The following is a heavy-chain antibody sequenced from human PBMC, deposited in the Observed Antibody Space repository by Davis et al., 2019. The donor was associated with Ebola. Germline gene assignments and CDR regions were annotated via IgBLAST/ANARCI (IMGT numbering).Heavy chain of an antibody. CDR2: IYHSGST. Sequence: SETLSLTCAVSGGSISSSNWWRWVRQPPGKGLEWIGEIYHSGSTNYNPSLKSRVTISVDTSKNQFSLKLSSVTAADTAVYYCARLYYDFWSGYYRDGGVDYWGQGTLVTVSS. CDR1: GGSISSSNW. CDR3: ARLYYDFWSGYYRDGGVDY. J-gene: IGHJ4*02. V-gene: IGHV4-4*02. D-gene: IGHD3-3*01.